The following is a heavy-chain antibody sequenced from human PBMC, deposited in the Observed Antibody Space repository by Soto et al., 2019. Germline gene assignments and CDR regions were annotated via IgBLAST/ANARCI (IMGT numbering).Heavy chain of an antibody. Sequence: ASETLSLTCTVSGGSISSSSYYWGWIRQPPGKGLEWIGSIYYSGSTYYNPSLKSRVTISVDTSKNQFSLKLSSVTAADTAVYYCAISNSSGWSRQVGWFDPWGQGTLVTVSS. D-gene: IGHD6-19*01. V-gene: IGHV4-39*01. CDR1: GGSISSSSYY. CDR2: IYYSGST. J-gene: IGHJ5*02. CDR3: AISNSSGWSRQVGWFDP.